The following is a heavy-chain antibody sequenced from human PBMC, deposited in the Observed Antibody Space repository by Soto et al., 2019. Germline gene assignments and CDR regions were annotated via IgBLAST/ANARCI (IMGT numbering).Heavy chain of an antibody. CDR2: INPNSGGT. D-gene: IGHD2-2*01. Sequence: ASVKVSCKASGYTFTGYYMHWVRQALGQGLEWMGWINPNSGGTNYAQKFQGWVTMTRDTSISTAYMELSRLRSDDTAVYYCARGSLTYCSSTSCYLRPPGYGMDVWGQGTTVTVSS. CDR1: GYTFTGYY. V-gene: IGHV1-2*04. J-gene: IGHJ6*02. CDR3: ARGSLTYCSSTSCYLRPPGYGMDV.